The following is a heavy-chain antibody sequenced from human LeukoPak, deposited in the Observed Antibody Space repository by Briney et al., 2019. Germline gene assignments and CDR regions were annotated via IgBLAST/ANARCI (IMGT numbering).Heavy chain of an antibody. Sequence: SETLSLTCTVSGGSISSYYWSWIRQPPGKGLEWIGYIHYSGSTNNNPSLKSRVTISVDTSKNQFSLKLSSVTAADTAVYYCVRGRDASCSWGQGTLVTVSS. V-gene: IGHV4-59*01. CDR3: VRGRDASCS. J-gene: IGHJ5*02. CDR1: GGSISSYY. CDR2: IHYSGST. D-gene: IGHD5-24*01.